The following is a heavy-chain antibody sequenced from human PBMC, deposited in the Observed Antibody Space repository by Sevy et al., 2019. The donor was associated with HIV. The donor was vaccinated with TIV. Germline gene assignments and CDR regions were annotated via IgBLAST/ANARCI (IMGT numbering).Heavy chain of an antibody. J-gene: IGHJ4*01. CDR1: GFTFDDYA. CDR3: AKDSGRLRYFDWLSPYGGYYFDY. CDR2: ISWNSGSI. D-gene: IGHD3-9*01. Sequence: GGCLRLSCAASGFTFDDYAMHWVRQAPGKGLEWVSGISWNSGSIGYADSVKGRFTISRDNAKNSLYLQMNSLRAEDTALYYCAKDSGRLRYFDWLSPYGGYYFDYWGQGTLVTVSS. V-gene: IGHV3-9*01.